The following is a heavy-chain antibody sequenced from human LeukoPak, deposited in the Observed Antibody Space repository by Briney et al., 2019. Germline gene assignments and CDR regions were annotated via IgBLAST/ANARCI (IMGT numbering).Heavy chain of an antibody. CDR2: IYHSGGT. CDR1: GNSISSGYY. CDR3: ARGMVRGVIVDY. J-gene: IGHJ4*02. D-gene: IGHD3-10*01. V-gene: IGHV4-38-2*02. Sequence: SETLSLTCTVSGNSISSGYYWGWIRQPPGKGLEWIGSIYHSGGTYYNLSLKSRVTISVDTSKNQFSLKLSSVTAADTAVYYCARGMVRGVIVDYLRQGTLVTVSS.